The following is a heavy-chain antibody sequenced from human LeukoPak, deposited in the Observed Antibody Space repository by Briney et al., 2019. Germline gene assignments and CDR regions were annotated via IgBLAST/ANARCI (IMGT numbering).Heavy chain of an antibody. J-gene: IGHJ4*02. CDR1: GFTFSSYG. Sequence: GGSLRLSCAASGFTFSSYGMDWVRQAPGKGLEWVAVIWYDGSNKYYADSVKGRFTISRDNSKNTLYLQMNSLRAEDTAVYYCARDRLSSGWLTHDYWGQGTLVTVSS. CDR2: IWYDGSNK. CDR3: ARDRLSSGWLTHDY. D-gene: IGHD6-19*01. V-gene: IGHV3-33*01.